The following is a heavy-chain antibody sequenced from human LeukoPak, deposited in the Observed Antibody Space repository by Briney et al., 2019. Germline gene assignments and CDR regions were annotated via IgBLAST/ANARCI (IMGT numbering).Heavy chain of an antibody. V-gene: IGHV3-23*01. D-gene: IGHD2-21*02. Sequence: GGSLRLSCAASGFTFYTYAMNWVRQAPGKGLQWVAAISGSGGTTYYADSVKGRFTISRDNSKNAVYLQLSSLRAEDTAVYYCAKDPSDFLVDCWGQGTLVTVSS. CDR3: AKDPSDFLVDC. CDR1: GFTFYTYA. CDR2: ISGSGGTT. J-gene: IGHJ4*02.